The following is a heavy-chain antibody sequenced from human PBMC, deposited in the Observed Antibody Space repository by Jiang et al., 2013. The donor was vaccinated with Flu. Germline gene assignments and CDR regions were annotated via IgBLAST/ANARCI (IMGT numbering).Heavy chain of an antibody. CDR1: GYTFTSYY. Sequence: SGAEVKKPGASVKVSCKASGYTFTSYYMHWVRQAPGQGLEWMGIINPAGGAADYAQKFQGRVAMTRDTSTSTVYMELSNLRSDDTAVYYCAKDAVVAAGTAWFDPWGQGTLVTVSP. CDR3: AKDAVVAAGTAWFDP. J-gene: IGHJ5*02. CDR2: INPAGGAA. D-gene: IGHD2-15*01. V-gene: IGHV1-46*01.